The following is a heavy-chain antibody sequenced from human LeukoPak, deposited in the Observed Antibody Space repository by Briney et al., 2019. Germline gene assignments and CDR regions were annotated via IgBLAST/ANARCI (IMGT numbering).Heavy chain of an antibody. CDR2: ISYEGSNK. J-gene: IGHJ6*02. D-gene: IGHD3-10*01. V-gene: IGHV3-30*18. CDR1: GFTFSSYA. Sequence: AGSLRLSCAASGFTFSSYAMHWVRQAPGKGLEWLAVISYEGSNKYYASPVNVRFTISRDNSKNTLYLQMTSLRAEDTAVYYCAKEGGFGANYYYYGMDVWGQGTTVTVSS. CDR3: AKEGGFGANYYYYGMDV.